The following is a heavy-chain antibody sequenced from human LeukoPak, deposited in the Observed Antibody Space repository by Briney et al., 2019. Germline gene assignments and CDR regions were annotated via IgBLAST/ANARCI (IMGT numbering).Heavy chain of an antibody. Sequence: GGSLRLSCAASGFTFSDYYMSWIRQAPGKGLEWVSYISSSSYTNYADSVKGRFTISRDNAKNSLYLQMNSLRAEDTAVYYCARDYPYYDILTGYRHDAFDIWGQGTMVTVSS. CDR2: ISSSSYT. D-gene: IGHD3-9*01. CDR1: GFTFSDYY. J-gene: IGHJ3*02. CDR3: ARDYPYYDILTGYRHDAFDI. V-gene: IGHV3-11*06.